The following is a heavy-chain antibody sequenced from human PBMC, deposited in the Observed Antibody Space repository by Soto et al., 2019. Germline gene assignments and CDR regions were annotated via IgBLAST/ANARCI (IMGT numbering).Heavy chain of an antibody. CDR2: ISSSSSYI. D-gene: IGHD6-13*01. V-gene: IGHV3-21*01. CDR3: ARAQQLYYYYGMDV. Sequence: PGGSLRLSCAASGFTFSSYSMNWVRQAPGKGLEWVSSISSSSSYIYYADSVKGRFTISRDNAKNSLYLQMNSLRAEDTAVYYCARAQQLYYYYGMDVWGQGTTVTVSS. J-gene: IGHJ6*02. CDR1: GFTFSSYS.